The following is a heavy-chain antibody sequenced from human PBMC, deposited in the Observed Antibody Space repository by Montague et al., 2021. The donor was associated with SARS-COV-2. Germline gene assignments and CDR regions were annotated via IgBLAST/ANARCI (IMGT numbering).Heavy chain of an antibody. Sequence: SETRSLTCAVYGGSLSGYYWAWIRQTPAKGLEWIGEINHSGSTNYNPSLKSRLTISVDTSKKQSSLKLNSMTAADTAVHYCARGADYDFWSGFLRYKWFDPWGLGTPVTVSS. CDR3: ARGADYDFWSGFLRYKWFDP. CDR1: GGSLSGYY. V-gene: IGHV4-34*01. CDR2: INHSGST. D-gene: IGHD3-3*01. J-gene: IGHJ5*02.